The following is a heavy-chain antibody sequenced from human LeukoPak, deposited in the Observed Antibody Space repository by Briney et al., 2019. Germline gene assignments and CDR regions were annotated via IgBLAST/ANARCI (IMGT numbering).Heavy chain of an antibody. CDR2: IYYSGSA. Sequence: SETLSLTCTVSGGSLSSYYWSWIRQPPGKGLKWIGYIYYSGSAKYNPSLKSRVTISVDTSKNQFSLKLSSVTAGDTAVYYCARAPGIAAAGTHFDFWGQGTLVTVSS. CDR3: ARAPGIAAAGTHFDF. V-gene: IGHV4-59*01. D-gene: IGHD6-13*01. CDR1: GGSLSSYY. J-gene: IGHJ4*02.